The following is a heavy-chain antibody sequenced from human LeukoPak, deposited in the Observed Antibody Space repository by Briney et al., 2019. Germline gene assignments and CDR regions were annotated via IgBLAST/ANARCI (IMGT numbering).Heavy chain of an antibody. CDR3: ARDRGGSYSAIDY. CDR1: GFTFSSYS. CDR2: ISSSSSTI. D-gene: IGHD1-26*01. Sequence: GGSLRLSCAASGFTFSSYSMNWVRQARGKGLEWVSFISSSSSTIYYADSVKGRFTSSRDNAKNSLYLQMNSLRAEDTAVYYCARDRGGSYSAIDYWGQGTLVTVSS. V-gene: IGHV3-48*04. J-gene: IGHJ4*02.